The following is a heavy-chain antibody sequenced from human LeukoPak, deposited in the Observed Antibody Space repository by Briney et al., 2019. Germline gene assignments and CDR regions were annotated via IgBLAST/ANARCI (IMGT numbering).Heavy chain of an antibody. CDR1: GGSVSSGSYY. CDR3: ARDSGWYGA. CDR2: IYYSGST. J-gene: IGHJ5*02. Sequence: SETLSLTCTVSGGSVSSGSYYWSWIRQPPGKGLEWIGYIYYSGSTNYNPSLKSRVTISVDTSKNQFSLKLSSVTAADTAVYYCARDSGWYGAWGQGTLVTASS. V-gene: IGHV4-61*01. D-gene: IGHD6-19*01.